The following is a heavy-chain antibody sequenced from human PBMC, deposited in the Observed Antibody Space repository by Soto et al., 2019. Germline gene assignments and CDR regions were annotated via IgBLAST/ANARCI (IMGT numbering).Heavy chain of an antibody. CDR1: GYDCNDYW. J-gene: IGHJ4*02. CDR3: ARGLTTAYDQWGY. Sequence: EVQMVQSGAEVKKPGESLKISCKGSGYDCNDYWIAWLRQMPGKGLEWMGIIYPFDSDTSESPSFRGQVTMSAYKSITTAYLQWTSLKASDTAMYYCARGLTTAYDQWGYWGQGTLVTVSS. CDR2: IYPFDSDT. V-gene: IGHV5-51*03. D-gene: IGHD1-26*01.